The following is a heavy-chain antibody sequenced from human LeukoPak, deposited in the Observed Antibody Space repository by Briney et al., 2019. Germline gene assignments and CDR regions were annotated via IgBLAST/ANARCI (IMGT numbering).Heavy chain of an antibody. CDR2: INPNSGGT. J-gene: IGHJ6*02. CDR3: ARDLLEPDYYYYGMDV. D-gene: IGHD5-24*01. CDR1: GYTFTGYY. Sequence: ASVKVSCKASGYTFTGYYMHWVRQAPGQGLEWMGWINPNSGGTNYAQKFQGRVTMTRDTSISTAYMELSRLRSDDTAVYYCARDLLEPDYYYYGMDVWGQGTTVTVSS. V-gene: IGHV1-2*02.